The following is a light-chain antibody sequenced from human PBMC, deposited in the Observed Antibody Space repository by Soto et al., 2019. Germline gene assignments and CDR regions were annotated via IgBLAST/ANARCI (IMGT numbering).Light chain of an antibody. V-gene: IGKV1-5*01. J-gene: IGKJ1*01. CDR1: QSVAAS. Sequence: DIQMTQSPSTLSASVGDSVTITCRASQSVAASLAWYQQKPGEAPKLLIYDVSNLETGVPSRFSGSGSGTEFSLTIRSLQSDDFATYYCQQYDYSRTFVQGTKVEIK. CDR3: QQYDYSRT. CDR2: DVS.